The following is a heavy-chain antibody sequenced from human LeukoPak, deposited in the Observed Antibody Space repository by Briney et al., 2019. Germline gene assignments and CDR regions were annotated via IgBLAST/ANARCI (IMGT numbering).Heavy chain of an antibody. J-gene: IGHJ4*02. CDR3: ARDKIVGATVLDY. V-gene: IGHV3-7*03. CDR2: MKQDGSEE. CDR1: GFTFSTYW. Sequence: GGSLRLSCAASGFTFSTYWMSWVRQAPGKGLEWVANMKQDGSEEYYVDSVKGRFTISRDNAKKSLYLQMNSLRAEDTAVYYCARDKIVGATVLDYWGQGSLVTVSS. D-gene: IGHD1-26*01.